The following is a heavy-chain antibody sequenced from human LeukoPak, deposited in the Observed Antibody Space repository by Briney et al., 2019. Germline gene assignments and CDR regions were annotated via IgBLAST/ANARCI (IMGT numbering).Heavy chain of an antibody. V-gene: IGHV3-73*01. Sequence: PGGSLRLSCVGSGFTFSGSAVHWVRQASGKGLEWVSRIRSKANNYATAYAASVKGRFTISRDDSKNTAYLQMNSLKTEDTAVYYCTGDNFDSSVKFDYWGQGTLVTVSS. CDR2: IRSKANNYAT. CDR3: TGDNFDSSVKFDY. CDR1: GFTFSGSA. J-gene: IGHJ4*02. D-gene: IGHD3-22*01.